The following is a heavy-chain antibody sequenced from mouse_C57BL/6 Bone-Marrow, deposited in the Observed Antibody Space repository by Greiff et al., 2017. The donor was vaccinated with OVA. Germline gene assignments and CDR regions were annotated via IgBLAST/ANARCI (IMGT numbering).Heavy chain of an antibody. V-gene: IGHV14-1*01. J-gene: IGHJ3*01. CDR3: TTGDYWFAD. Sequence: VPLQQSGAELVRPGASVKLSCTASGFTFNVYYMHWVKQRPDPGLVWIGRIDPEDGDTEYAPKFQGKATMTADTSSNTAYLQLSSLTSEDTAVYYCTTGDYWFADWGQGTLVTVSA. D-gene: IGHD2-4*01. CDR1: GFTFNVYY. CDR2: IDPEDGDT.